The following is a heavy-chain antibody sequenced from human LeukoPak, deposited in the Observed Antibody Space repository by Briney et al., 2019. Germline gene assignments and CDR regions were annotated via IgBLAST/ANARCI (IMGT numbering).Heavy chain of an antibody. J-gene: IGHJ5*02. CDR2: ISTSSSYT. D-gene: IGHD3-10*01. Sequence: GGSLRLSCAASGFTVSSNYMSWIRLAPGKGLEWVSYISTSSSYTNYADSVKGRFTISRDNAKNSLYLQMNSLRAEDTAVYYCARDRYYASGSYNWFDPWGQGTLVTVSS. CDR1: GFTVSSNY. V-gene: IGHV3-11*05. CDR3: ARDRYYASGSYNWFDP.